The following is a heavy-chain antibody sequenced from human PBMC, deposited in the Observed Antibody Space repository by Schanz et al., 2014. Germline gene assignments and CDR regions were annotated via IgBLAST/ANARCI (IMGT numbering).Heavy chain of an antibody. J-gene: IGHJ2*01. Sequence: DVHLLESGGGLVQPGGSLRLSCAASEFTFSTDAMSWVRQAPGKGLEWLSLISDSGDTAYYADSVKGRFTISRDNSKNSLYLQMNSLRAEDTAIYYCAKDAPYPFDLWGRGTLITVSS. CDR1: EFTFSTDA. CDR2: ISDSGDTA. CDR3: AKDAPYPFDL. V-gene: IGHV3-23*01.